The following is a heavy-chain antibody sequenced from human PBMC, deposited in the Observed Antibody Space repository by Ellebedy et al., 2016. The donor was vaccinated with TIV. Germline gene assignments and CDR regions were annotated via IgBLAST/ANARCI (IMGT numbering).Heavy chain of an antibody. Sequence: SETLSLXXTVSGGSISSYYWSWIRQPPGKGLEWIGYIYYSGSTNYNPSLKSRVTISVDTSKNQFSLKLSSVTAADTAVYYCARDRIAAAGIVDYWGQGTLVTVSS. CDR3: ARDRIAAAGIVDY. J-gene: IGHJ4*02. V-gene: IGHV4-59*12. CDR2: IYYSGST. D-gene: IGHD6-13*01. CDR1: GGSISSYY.